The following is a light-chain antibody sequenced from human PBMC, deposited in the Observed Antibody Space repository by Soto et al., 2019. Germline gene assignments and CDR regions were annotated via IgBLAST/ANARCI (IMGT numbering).Light chain of an antibody. CDR1: QSISSY. CDR2: AAS. CDR3: QQSYRTPVT. V-gene: IGKV1-39*01. J-gene: IGKJ1*01. Sequence: DIPMTQAPSSLSASVGDRVTITCRASQSISSYLNWYQQKPGKAPKLLIYAASSLQSGVPSRFSGSGSGTDFTLTISSLQPEDFATYYCQQSYRTPVTFGQGTKVDI.